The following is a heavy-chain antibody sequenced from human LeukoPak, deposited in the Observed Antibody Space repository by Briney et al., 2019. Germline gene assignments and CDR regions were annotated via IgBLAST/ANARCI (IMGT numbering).Heavy chain of an antibody. Sequence: GGSLRLSCAASGFTVSINYMSWGRQAPGKGLEWVSVMYSGVSRYYADSVKGRFTIYRDSSKNTVYLQMNSLRAEDAAVYFCARAIQQTTILWWWYAFDIWGQGTMVTVSS. CDR1: GFTVSINY. V-gene: IGHV3-53*01. D-gene: IGHD2-21*01. J-gene: IGHJ3*02. CDR3: ARAIQQTTILWWWYAFDI. CDR2: MYSGVSR.